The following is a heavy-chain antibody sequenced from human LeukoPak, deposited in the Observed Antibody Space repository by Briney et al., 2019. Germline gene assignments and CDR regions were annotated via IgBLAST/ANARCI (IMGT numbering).Heavy chain of an antibody. CDR3: ARPHPRTVFGVFSYYYGMDV. Sequence: GGSLRLSCAASGFTFRSIRWNWVGRAPGRGLEWVSSFSIIGIYIYYADSVKGRFIISRDNAKNSLYLQMNSLRAEDTAVYYCARPHPRTVFGVFSYYYGMDVWGQGTTVTVSS. J-gene: IGHJ6*02. D-gene: IGHD3-3*01. CDR2: FSIIGIYI. V-gene: IGHV3-21*01. CDR1: GFTFRSIR.